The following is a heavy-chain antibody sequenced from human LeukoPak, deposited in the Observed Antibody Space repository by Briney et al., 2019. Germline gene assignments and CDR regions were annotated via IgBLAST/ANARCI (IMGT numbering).Heavy chain of an antibody. CDR1: GGSFSGYY. V-gene: IGHV4-34*01. CDR2: INHSGST. CDR3: ARRYCSGGSCYGAFDI. D-gene: IGHD2-15*01. Sequence: PSETLSLTCAVYGGSFSGYYWSWIRQPPGKGLEWIGEINHSGSTNYNPSLKSRVTISVDTSKNQFSLKLSSVTAADTAVYYCARRYCSGGSCYGAFDIWGQGTMVTVSS. J-gene: IGHJ3*02.